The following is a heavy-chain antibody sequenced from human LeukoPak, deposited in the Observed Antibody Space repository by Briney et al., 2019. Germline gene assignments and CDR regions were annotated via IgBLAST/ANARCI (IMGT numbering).Heavy chain of an antibody. CDR3: ARLTWIQPDY. CDR2: IYYSGST. Sequence: SETLSLTCTASGGSISSSSYYWGWIRQPPGKGLEWIGSIYYSGSTYYNPSLKSRVTISVDTSKNQFSLKLSSVTAADTAVYYCARLTWIQPDYWGQGTLVTVSS. V-gene: IGHV4-39*01. D-gene: IGHD5-18*01. J-gene: IGHJ4*02. CDR1: GGSISSSSYY.